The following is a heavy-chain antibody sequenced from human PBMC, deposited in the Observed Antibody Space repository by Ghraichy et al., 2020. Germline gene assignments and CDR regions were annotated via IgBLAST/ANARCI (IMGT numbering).Heavy chain of an antibody. V-gene: IGHV3-7*04. Sequence: GGSLRLSCAASGFRFNKYWMSWVRQAPGKGLEWVANIKQDGSEKFYADSLKGRFTISRDNANNSLYLRMSSLRVEDTAVYYCARGSFYDFWSASDWFDPWGHGVLVTVAS. J-gene: IGHJ5*02. CDR2: IKQDGSEK. CDR3: ARGSFYDFWSASDWFDP. D-gene: IGHD3-3*01. CDR1: GFRFNKYW.